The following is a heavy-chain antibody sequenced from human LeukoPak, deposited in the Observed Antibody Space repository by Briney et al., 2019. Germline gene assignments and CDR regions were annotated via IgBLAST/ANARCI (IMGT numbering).Heavy chain of an antibody. CDR2: IYHSGST. Sequence: SETLSLTCAVSGYSISSGYYWGWIRQPPGKGLEWIGSIYHSGSTYYNPSLKSRVTISVDTSKNQSSLKLSSVTAADTAVYYCARDRLAAAGFDYWGQGTLVTVSS. CDR1: GYSISSGYY. V-gene: IGHV4-38-2*02. CDR3: ARDRLAAAGFDY. J-gene: IGHJ4*02. D-gene: IGHD6-13*01.